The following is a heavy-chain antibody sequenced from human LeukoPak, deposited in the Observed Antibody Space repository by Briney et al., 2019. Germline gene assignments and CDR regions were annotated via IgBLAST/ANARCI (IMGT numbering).Heavy chain of an antibody. CDR2: ISAYNGNT. J-gene: IGHJ4*02. Sequence: ASVKVSCKASGYTFTSYGISWVRQAPGQGLEWMGWISAYNGNTNYAQKLQGRVTMTTDTSTSTAYMELRSLRSDDTAVYYCARDMAYCSGDCYSGFDYWGQGTLVTVSS. D-gene: IGHD2-21*02. CDR3: ARDMAYCSGDCYSGFDY. V-gene: IGHV1-18*01. CDR1: GYTFTSYG.